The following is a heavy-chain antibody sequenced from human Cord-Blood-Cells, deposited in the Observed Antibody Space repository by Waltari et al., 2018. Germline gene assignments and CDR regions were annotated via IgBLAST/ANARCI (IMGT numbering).Heavy chain of an antibody. CDR2: ISSSSSTI. Sequence: EVQLVESGGGLVQPGGSLRLSCAASGFTFSSYSMNWVRQAPGKGLEWVSYISSSSSTIYYADSVKGRFTISRDNAKNSLYLQMNSRRDEDTAVYYCARVTAVADWFDPWGQGTLVTVSS. CDR1: GFTFSSYS. CDR3: ARVTAVADWFDP. V-gene: IGHV3-48*02. J-gene: IGHJ5*02. D-gene: IGHD6-19*01.